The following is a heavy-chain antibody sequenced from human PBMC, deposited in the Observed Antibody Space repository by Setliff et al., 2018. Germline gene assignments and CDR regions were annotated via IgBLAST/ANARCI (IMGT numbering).Heavy chain of an antibody. CDR3: ARMSGFQYIDV. CDR2: IYTSGST. Sequence: PSETLSLTCTVSGGSISSGNYYWSWVRQPAGKGLEWVGHIYTSGSTYYNPSLKSRLTISLDTSKNQFSLSLTSVTAEDTAVYYCARMSGFQYIDVWDKGTTVTVSS. D-gene: IGHD3-3*01. V-gene: IGHV4-61*09. CDR1: GGSISSGNYY. J-gene: IGHJ6*03.